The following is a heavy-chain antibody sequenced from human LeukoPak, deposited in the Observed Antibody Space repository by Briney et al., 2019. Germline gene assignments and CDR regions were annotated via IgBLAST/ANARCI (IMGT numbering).Heavy chain of an antibody. CDR1: GGSISSYY. J-gene: IGHJ4*02. CDR2: IYYSGST. D-gene: IGHD5-24*01. CDR3: ARGGYNYQDYFDY. V-gene: IGHV4-59*01. Sequence: SETLSLTCTVSGGSISSYYWSWIRQPPGKGLEWIGYIYYSGSTNYNPSLKSRVTISVDTSKNQFSLKLSSVTAADTAVYYCARGGYNYQDYFDYGDQGPLVTVSS.